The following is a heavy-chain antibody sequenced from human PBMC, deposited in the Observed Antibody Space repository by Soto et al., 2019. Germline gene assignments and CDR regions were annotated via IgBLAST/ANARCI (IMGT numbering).Heavy chain of an antibody. D-gene: IGHD3-16*01. J-gene: IGHJ5*02. CDR3: ASTIIAFGECIAPHWFDP. CDR1: GFTCSDYC. V-gene: IGHV3-21*06. CDR2: ISSGGNFI. Sequence: GGSLRLSCVVSGFTCSDYCMHWVRQAPGRGLEWVSSISSGGNFIYYADSVRGRFTISRDNAENSLYLQMNSLRVEDTATYYGASTIIAFGECIAPHWFDPWGQGTQVTVSS.